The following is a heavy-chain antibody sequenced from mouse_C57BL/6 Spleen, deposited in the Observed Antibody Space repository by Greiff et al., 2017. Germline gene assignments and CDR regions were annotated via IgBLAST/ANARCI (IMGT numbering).Heavy chain of an antibody. CDR1: GFTFSDYG. V-gene: IGHV5-17*01. CDR2: ISSGSSTI. D-gene: IGHD2-4*01. J-gene: IGHJ2*01. CDR3: ASYYDYDPCFDY. Sequence: EVHLVESGGGLVKPGGSLKLSCAASGFTFSDYGMHWVRQAPEKGLEWVAYISSGSSTIYYADTVKGRFTISRDNAKHTLFLQRTSLRSEDTARYYCASYYDYDPCFDYWGQGTTLTVSS.